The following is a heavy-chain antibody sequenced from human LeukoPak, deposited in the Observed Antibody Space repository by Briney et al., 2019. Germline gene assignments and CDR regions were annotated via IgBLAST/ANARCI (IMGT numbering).Heavy chain of an antibody. J-gene: IGHJ4*02. CDR1: GFTFSSYG. V-gene: IGHV3-33*01. D-gene: IGHD3-22*01. CDR3: ARDRDDYYNSSGYYYLNGYFDY. CDR2: IWDDGSNK. Sequence: PGRSLRLSCAASGFTFSSYGMHWVRQAPGKGLEWVAVIWDDGSNKYYADSVKGRFTISRDNSKNTLYLQMNSLRTEDTAVYYCARDRDDYYNSSGYYYLNGYFDYWGQRTLVTVSS.